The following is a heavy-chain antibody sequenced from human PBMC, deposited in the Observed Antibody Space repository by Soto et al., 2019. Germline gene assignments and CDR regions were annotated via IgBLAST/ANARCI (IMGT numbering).Heavy chain of an antibody. CDR3: ARGVGDNLVYFDN. CDR1: GYTFPSYW. CDR2: ISLGDSDT. J-gene: IGHJ4*02. V-gene: IGHV5-51*01. Sequence: GESQKISCKGSGYTFPSYWIGWVRQMPGKGLEWMGIISLGDSDTRYSPSFQGQVTISVDKSISTAYLQWSSLKASDTAMYYCARGVGDNLVYFDNWGQGALVTVSS. D-gene: IGHD2-21*01.